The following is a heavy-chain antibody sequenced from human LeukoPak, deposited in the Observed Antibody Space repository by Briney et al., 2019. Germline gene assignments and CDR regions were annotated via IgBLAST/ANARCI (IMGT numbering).Heavy chain of an antibody. V-gene: IGHV3-33*01. CDR3: ARDRGPGGLAGTYY. D-gene: IGHD6-19*01. J-gene: IGHJ4*02. Sequence: PGGSLRLSCAASGFTFSSYAMHWVRQAPGKGLEWVAVIWHDGSNQTYTDSVKGRFTISRDNSKNTLDLHMNSLRAEDTAMYYCARDRGPGGLAGTYYWGQGTLVTVSS. CDR1: GFTFSSYA. CDR2: IWHDGSNQ.